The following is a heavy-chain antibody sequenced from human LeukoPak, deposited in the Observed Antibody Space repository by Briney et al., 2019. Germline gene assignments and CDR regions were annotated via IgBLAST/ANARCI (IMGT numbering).Heavy chain of an antibody. Sequence: GGSLRLSCAASGFTFNSYWMSWVRQAPGKGLEWVANIKQDGSEKYYVDSVKGRFTISRDNAKNSLYLQMNSLRAEDTAVYYCARDRGYSSFDYWGQGTLVTVSS. CDR3: ARDRGYSSFDY. J-gene: IGHJ4*02. V-gene: IGHV3-7*01. D-gene: IGHD6-19*01. CDR2: IKQDGSEK. CDR1: GFTFNSYW.